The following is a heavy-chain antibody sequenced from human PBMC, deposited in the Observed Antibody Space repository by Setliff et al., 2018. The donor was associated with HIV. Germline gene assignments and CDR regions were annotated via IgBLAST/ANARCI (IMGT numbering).Heavy chain of an antibody. Sequence: LSLTCTVSGGSISSSSYYWGWIRQPPGKGLEWIGSIYYSGSTYYNPSLKSRVTISVDTSKNQFSLKLSSVTAADTAVYYCARFRVTMIVVDCYFDYWGQGTLVT. CDR1: GGSISSSSYY. CDR2: IYYSGST. CDR3: ARFRVTMIVVDCYFDY. J-gene: IGHJ4*02. D-gene: IGHD3-22*01. V-gene: IGHV4-39*07.